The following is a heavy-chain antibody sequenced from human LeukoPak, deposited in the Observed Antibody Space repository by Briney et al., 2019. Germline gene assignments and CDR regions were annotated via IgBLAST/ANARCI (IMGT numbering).Heavy chain of an antibody. CDR1: GFTFDDYA. CDR2: ISRNSGTI. Sequence: PGRSLRLSCAASGFTFDDYAMHWVRQAPGKGLEWVSGISRNSGTIGYADSVKGRFTISRDNAKNSLYLQMNSLRAEDTALYYCTTSSGFLTYYYDYWGQGTLVTVSS. V-gene: IGHV3-9*01. CDR3: TTSSGFLTYYYDY. J-gene: IGHJ4*02. D-gene: IGHD3-22*01.